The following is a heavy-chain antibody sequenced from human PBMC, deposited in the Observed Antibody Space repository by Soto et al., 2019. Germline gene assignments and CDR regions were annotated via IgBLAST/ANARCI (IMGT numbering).Heavy chain of an antibody. J-gene: IGHJ4*02. CDR2: INPLPTSGST. D-gene: IGHD6-13*01. CDR3: SRDLTAAAY. V-gene: IGHV1-46*01. Sequence: QVQLVQSGAEVKKPGASVKVSCKASGYIFTNYYIHWVRQAPGQGLEWMAIINPLPTSGSTNYAQEFRGRVTVTRDTSTITVYRELSSRTSEDTAIYYCSRDLTAAAYWGQGPLVTVSA. CDR1: GYIFTNYY.